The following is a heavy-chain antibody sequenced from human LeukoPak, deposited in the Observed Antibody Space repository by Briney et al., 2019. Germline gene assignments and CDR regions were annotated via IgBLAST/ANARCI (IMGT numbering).Heavy chain of an antibody. Sequence: PSETLSLTCTVSGGSISSYYWSWIRQPPGKGLEWIGYIYYSGSTNYNPSLKSRVTISVDTSKNQFSLKLSSVTAADTAVYYCARQEVRWFGEFDYWGQGTLVTVPS. CDR1: GGSISSYY. J-gene: IGHJ4*02. D-gene: IGHD3-10*01. CDR3: ARQEVRWFGEFDY. CDR2: IYYSGST. V-gene: IGHV4-59*08.